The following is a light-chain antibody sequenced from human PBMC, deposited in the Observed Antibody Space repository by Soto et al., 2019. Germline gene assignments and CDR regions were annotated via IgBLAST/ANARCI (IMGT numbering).Light chain of an antibody. V-gene: IGLV2-14*01. Sequence: QSALTQPASVSGSAGHSITISCTGTSSDVGGYNYVSWYQQHPGKAPKLMIYDVSNRPSGVSNRFSGSKSGNTASLTISGLQAEDEADYYCSSYTSSSVVFGGGTQLTVL. CDR2: DVS. J-gene: IGLJ2*01. CDR1: SSDVGGYNY. CDR3: SSYTSSSVV.